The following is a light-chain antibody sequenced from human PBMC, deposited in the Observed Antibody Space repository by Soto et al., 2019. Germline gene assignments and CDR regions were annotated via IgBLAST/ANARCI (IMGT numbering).Light chain of an antibody. J-gene: IGLJ3*02. V-gene: IGLV1-40*01. CDR1: SSNIGAGYN. CDR2: GDS. Sequence: QSVLTQPPSVSGAPGQRVTISCTGSSSNIGAGYNVHWYQQVPGTAPKLLIYGDSNRPSGVPDRFSGSKSGTSASLAITGLQGEDEADYDCQAYDSSLSGWLFGGGTQLTVL. CDR3: QAYDSSLSGWL.